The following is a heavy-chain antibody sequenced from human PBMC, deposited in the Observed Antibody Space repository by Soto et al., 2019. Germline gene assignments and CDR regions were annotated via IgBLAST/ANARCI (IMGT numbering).Heavy chain of an antibody. CDR1: GYTFTSYA. D-gene: IGHD6-19*01. Sequence: QVQLVQSGSELKKPGASVKVSCKASGYTFTSYAMNWVRQAPGQGLEWMGWINTNTGNPTYAQGFTGRFVFSLDTSVSTAYLQICSLKAEDTAVYYCARDDSSGWYKIPNGMDVWGQGTTVTVSS. CDR2: INTNTGNP. J-gene: IGHJ6*02. CDR3: ARDDSSGWYKIPNGMDV. V-gene: IGHV7-4-1*01.